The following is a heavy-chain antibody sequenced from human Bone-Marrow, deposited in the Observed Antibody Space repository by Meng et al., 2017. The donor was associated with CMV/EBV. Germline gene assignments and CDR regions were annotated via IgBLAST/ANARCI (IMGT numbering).Heavy chain of an antibody. J-gene: IGHJ4*02. CDR2: INPNSGGT. V-gene: IGHV1-2*02. CDR1: GYTFTGYY. Sequence: ASVKVSCKASGYTFTGYYMHWVRQAPGQGLEWMGWINPNSGGTNYAQKFQGRVTMTRDTSISTAYMELSRLRSDDTAVYYCAREWDRGEGQLWFGGAPGYWGQGTLVTVSS. CDR3: AREWDRGEGQLWFGGAPGY. D-gene: IGHD3-10*01.